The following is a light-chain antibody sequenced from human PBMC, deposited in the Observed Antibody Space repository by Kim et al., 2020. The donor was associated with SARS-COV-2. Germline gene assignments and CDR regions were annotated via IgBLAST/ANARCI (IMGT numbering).Light chain of an antibody. Sequence: DIQMTQSPSQLSASIGDTVTMTCRASQTIGKSVNWYQQKPGRARNIVIFDASSLETGVPSRFSGSVSGVDFTLTISSLQPDDLGTYYCQQSFTTPLTFGQGTRLEIK. CDR3: QQSFTTPLT. CDR2: DAS. CDR1: QTIGKS. V-gene: IGKV1-39*01. J-gene: IGKJ5*01.